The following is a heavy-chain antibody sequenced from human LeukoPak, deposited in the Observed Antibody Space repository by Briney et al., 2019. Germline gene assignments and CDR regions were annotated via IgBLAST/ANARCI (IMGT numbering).Heavy chain of an antibody. D-gene: IGHD3-22*01. Sequence: ASVKVSCKASGYTFTSYAMNWVRQAPGHGLEWMGWINTNTGNPTYAPGFTGRFVFPLDTSVRTAYLQISGLKAEETAGYYCARVGGPYYYYSSGQEVFDIWGQGTMVTVSS. CDR1: GYTFTSYA. CDR3: ARVGGPYYYYSSGQEVFDI. J-gene: IGHJ3*02. CDR2: INTNTGNP. V-gene: IGHV7-4-1*02.